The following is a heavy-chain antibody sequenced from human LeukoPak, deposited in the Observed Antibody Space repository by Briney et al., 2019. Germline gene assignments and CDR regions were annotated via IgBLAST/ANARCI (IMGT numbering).Heavy chain of an antibody. Sequence: GGSLRLSCAASGFTVSSNYMSWVRQAPGKGLEWVSVIYGGGSAYYADSVEGRFTISRDNSKNTLYLQMNTLGAEDTAVYYCARTVAGSGIDYFDYWGQGTLVTVSS. J-gene: IGHJ4*02. CDR3: ARTVAGSGIDYFDY. CDR1: GFTVSSNY. D-gene: IGHD6-19*01. V-gene: IGHV3-53*01. CDR2: IYGGGSA.